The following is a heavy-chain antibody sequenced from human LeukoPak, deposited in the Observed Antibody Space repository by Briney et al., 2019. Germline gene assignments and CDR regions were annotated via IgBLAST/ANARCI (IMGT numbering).Heavy chain of an antibody. D-gene: IGHD6-19*01. CDR2: IIPIFGTA. J-gene: IGHJ3*02. CDR1: GGTFSSYA. V-gene: IGHV1-69*13. Sequence: SVKVSCKASGGTFSSYAISWVRQAPGQGLEWMGGIIPIFGTANYAQKFQGRVTITAGESTSTAYMELSSLRSEDTAVYYCARESVSGWSFDIWGQGTMVTVSS. CDR3: ARESVSGWSFDI.